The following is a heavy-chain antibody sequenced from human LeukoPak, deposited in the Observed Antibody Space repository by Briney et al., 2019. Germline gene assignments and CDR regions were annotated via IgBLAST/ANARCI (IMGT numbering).Heavy chain of an antibody. Sequence: PGGSLRLSCAVSGLTFNNYAMSWVRQAPGKGLEWVSGISGRGASKYYADSVKGRFTISRDNSKNSLYLQMNSLRAEDTAVYYCARDQEIYYDILTGRHYFDYWGQGALVTVSS. CDR3: ARDQEIYYDILTGRHYFDY. D-gene: IGHD3-9*01. CDR1: GLTFNNYA. CDR2: ISGRGASK. J-gene: IGHJ4*02. V-gene: IGHV3-23*01.